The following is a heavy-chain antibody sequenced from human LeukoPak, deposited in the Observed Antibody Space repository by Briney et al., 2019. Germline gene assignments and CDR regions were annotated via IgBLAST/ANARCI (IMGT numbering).Heavy chain of an antibody. CDR2: INSDGSSK. V-gene: IGHV3-74*01. CDR1: GFTFSSYW. Sequence: GGSLRLSCAASGFTFSSYWMHWVRQAPGKGLVWVSRINSDGSSKTYADSVKGRFTISRDNAKNTLYLQMNSLRADDTAMYYCVRQYSYDSSGYYPWDYWGQGTLVTVSS. CDR3: VRQYSYDSSGYYPWDY. J-gene: IGHJ4*02. D-gene: IGHD3-22*01.